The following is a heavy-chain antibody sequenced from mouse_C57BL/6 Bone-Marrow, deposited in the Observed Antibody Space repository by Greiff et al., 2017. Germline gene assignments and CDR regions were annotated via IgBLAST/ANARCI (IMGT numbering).Heavy chain of an antibody. D-gene: IGHD2-4*01. V-gene: IGHV1-58*01. Sequence: EVQLQQPGAELVRPGSSVKMSCKPSGYTFTSYGIHWVKQRPGQGLEWIRYIYIGNGYTEYNEKFKGKATLTSYTSSSTAYMQRIGLTSEDSAIYFCSRGLRRWAYWGQGTLVTVSA. CDR3: SRGLRRWAY. CDR2: IYIGNGYT. J-gene: IGHJ3*01. CDR1: GYTFTSYG.